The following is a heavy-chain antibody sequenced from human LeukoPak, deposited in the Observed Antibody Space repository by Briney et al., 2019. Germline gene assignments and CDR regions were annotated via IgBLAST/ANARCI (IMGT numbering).Heavy chain of an antibody. Sequence: GGSLRLSCAASGFTFSSYGMSWVRQAPGKGLEWVSAITVSGGSTYYADSVKGRFTISRDNSKNTLYLQMNSLRAEDTAVYYCAKEYGYTYGEFDYWGQGTLVTVSS. CDR2: ITVSGGST. CDR3: AKEYGYTYGEFDY. CDR1: GFTFSSYG. V-gene: IGHV3-23*01. J-gene: IGHJ4*02. D-gene: IGHD5-18*01.